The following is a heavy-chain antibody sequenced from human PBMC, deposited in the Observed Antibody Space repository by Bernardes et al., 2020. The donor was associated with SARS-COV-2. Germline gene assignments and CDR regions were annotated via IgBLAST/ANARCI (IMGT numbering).Heavy chain of an antibody. V-gene: IGHV3-74*01. D-gene: IGHD6-19*01. CDR2: IKTDGNT. J-gene: IGHJ4*02. CDR3: VRFGDPSG. CDR1: GFDFSNSW. Sequence: GGSLILSCAASGFDFSNSWMHWVRQPPGKGLVWVSRIKTDGNTDYDDSVKGRFTVSRDNTRNTLYLQVNSLRVEDTAVYYCVRFGDPSGWGQGTLVTVSS.